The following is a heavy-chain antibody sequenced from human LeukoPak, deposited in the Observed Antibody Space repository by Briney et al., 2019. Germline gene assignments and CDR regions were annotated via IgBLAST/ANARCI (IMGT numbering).Heavy chain of an antibody. CDR3: AKDKGSGYPIYYFDY. D-gene: IGHD3-22*01. J-gene: IGHJ4*02. CDR2: ISSSSSYI. Sequence: PGGSLRLSCAASGFTFSSYSMNWVRQAPGKGLEWVSSISSSSSYIYYADSVKGRFTISRDNAKNSLYLQMNSLRAEDTALYYCAKDKGSGYPIYYFDYWGQGTLVTVSS. V-gene: IGHV3-21*04. CDR1: GFTFSSYS.